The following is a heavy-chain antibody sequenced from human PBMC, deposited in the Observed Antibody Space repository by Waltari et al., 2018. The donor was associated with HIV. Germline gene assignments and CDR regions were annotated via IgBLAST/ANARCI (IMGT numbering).Heavy chain of an antibody. Sequence: VQLQESGPGLVKPSETLSLTCTVSGYSISSGHYWGWIRQPSGKGLEWIGSIYHNGETDYNPSLKTRLTISVDTSKNQVSLNLRSVTAADTALYYCARRGDYLWDWYFDLWGRGTLVTVSP. CDR3: ARRGDYLWDWYFDL. D-gene: IGHD4-17*01. J-gene: IGHJ2*01. V-gene: IGHV4-38-2*02. CDR2: IYHNGET. CDR1: GYSISSGHY.